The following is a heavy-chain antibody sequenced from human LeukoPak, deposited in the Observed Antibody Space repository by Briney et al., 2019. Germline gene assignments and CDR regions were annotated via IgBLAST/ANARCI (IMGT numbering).Heavy chain of an antibody. CDR2: ISYDGSNK. Sequence: GGSLRLSCAASGFTFSSYGMHWVRQAPGKGLEWVAVISYDGSNKYYADSVKGRFTISRDNAKNSLYLQMNSLRAEDTAVYYCARDQDPYSSGWFPYYYYYYGMDVWGQGTTVTVSS. D-gene: IGHD6-19*01. V-gene: IGHV3-30*03. J-gene: IGHJ6*02. CDR1: GFTFSSYG. CDR3: ARDQDPYSSGWFPYYYYYYGMDV.